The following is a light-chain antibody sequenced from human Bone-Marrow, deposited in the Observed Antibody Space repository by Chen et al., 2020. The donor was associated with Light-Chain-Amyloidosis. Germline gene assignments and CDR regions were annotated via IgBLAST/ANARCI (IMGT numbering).Light chain of an antibody. J-gene: IGLJ1*01. CDR3: SSYTGTNTLV. Sequence: QSALTQPASVSGSPGQSITISCTGTSSDVGGDNHVSCYQQHPDKAPKLMIYEVTNRPSLVPHRWPGSKSDKTAPLTISGLQTEDEADYFCSSYTGTNTLVFGSGTRVTVL. CDR2: EVT. CDR1: SSDVGGDNH. V-gene: IGLV2-14*01.